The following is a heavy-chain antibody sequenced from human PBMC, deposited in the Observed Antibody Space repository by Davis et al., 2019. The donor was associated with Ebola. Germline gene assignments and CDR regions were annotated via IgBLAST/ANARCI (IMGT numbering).Heavy chain of an antibody. CDR1: GFTFSSYA. Sequence: ESLKISCSASGFTFSSYAMHWVRQAPGKGLEYVSGISSNGHSTYYADSVKGRFTISRDNSKNTLNLQMSSLRAEDTAVYYCVKGDFVAARPGAYWGQGTVVTVSS. CDR2: ISSNGHST. V-gene: IGHV3-64D*08. J-gene: IGHJ4*02. D-gene: IGHD6-6*01. CDR3: VKGDFVAARPGAY.